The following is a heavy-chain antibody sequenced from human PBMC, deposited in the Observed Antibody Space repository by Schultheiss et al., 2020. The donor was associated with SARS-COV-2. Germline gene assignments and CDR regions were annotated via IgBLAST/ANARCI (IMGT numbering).Heavy chain of an antibody. CDR1: GFTFSSYG. Sequence: GGSLRLSCAASGFTFSSYGMHWVRQAPGKGLVWVSRINSDGSSTSYADSVKGRFTISRDNAKNTLYLQMNSLRAEDTAVYYCARAKYSSSYDYWGQGTLVTVSS. V-gene: IGHV3-74*01. D-gene: IGHD6-13*01. CDR2: INSDGSST. J-gene: IGHJ4*02. CDR3: ARAKYSSSYDY.